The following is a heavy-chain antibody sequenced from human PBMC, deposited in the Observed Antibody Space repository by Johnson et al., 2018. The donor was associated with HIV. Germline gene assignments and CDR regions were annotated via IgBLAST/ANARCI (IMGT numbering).Heavy chain of an antibody. CDR2: ISWNSGSI. CDR1: GFTFDDYA. V-gene: IGHV3-9*01. CDR3: AREQYGGNSNAGDGFDI. D-gene: IGHD4-23*01. J-gene: IGHJ3*02. Sequence: VESGGGLVQPGRSLRLSCAASGFTFDDYAMHWVRQAPGKGLEWVSGISWNSGSIGYADSVKGRFTISRDNAKNSLYLQMNSLRAEDTAVYYCAREQYGGNSNAGDGFDIWGQGTMVTVSS.